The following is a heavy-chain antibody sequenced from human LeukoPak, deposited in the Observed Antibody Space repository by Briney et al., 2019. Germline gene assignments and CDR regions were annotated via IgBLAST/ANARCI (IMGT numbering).Heavy chain of an antibody. Sequence: SGPTLVKHTQTLTLTCTFSGFSLSTSEVGVGWIRQPQGKTLEWLALIYWDDDKRYTTSLKSRLTITKDTTKNQVVLTMTNMDPVDTATYYCADRPALYGDFDYFDYWGQGTLVIVSS. D-gene: IGHD4-17*01. CDR1: GFSLSTSEVG. CDR3: ADRPALYGDFDYFDY. J-gene: IGHJ4*02. V-gene: IGHV2-5*02. CDR2: IYWDDDK.